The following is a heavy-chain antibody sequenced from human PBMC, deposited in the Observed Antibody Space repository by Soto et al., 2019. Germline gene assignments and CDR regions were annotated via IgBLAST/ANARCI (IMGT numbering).Heavy chain of an antibody. V-gene: IGHV3-48*01. CDR2: ISSSSSTI. CDR3: ASNRDLMGHNWFDP. CDR1: GFTFSSYS. Sequence: GGSLRLSCAASGFTFSSYSMNWVRQAPGKGLEWVSYISSSSSTIYYADSVKGRFTISRDNAKNSLYLQMNSLRAEDTAVYYCASNRDLMGHNWFDPWGQGTLVTSPQ. J-gene: IGHJ5*02.